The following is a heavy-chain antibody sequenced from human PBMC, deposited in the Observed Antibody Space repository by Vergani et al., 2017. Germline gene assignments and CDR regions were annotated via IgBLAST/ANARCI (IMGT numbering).Heavy chain of an antibody. Sequence: VQLVESGGGLVKPGGSLRLSCAASGFTFSSYSMNWVRQAPGKGLEWVSSISSSSSYIYYADSVKGRFTISRDNAKNSLYLQMNSLRDEDTAVYYCARQRSNYYGMDVWGQGTTVTVSS. CDR2: ISSSSSYI. D-gene: IGHD6-25*01. J-gene: IGHJ6*02. CDR3: ARQRSNYYGMDV. CDR1: GFTFSSYS. V-gene: IGHV3-21*01.